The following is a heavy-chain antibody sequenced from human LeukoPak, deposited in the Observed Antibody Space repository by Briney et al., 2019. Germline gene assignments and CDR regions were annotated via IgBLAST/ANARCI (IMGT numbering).Heavy chain of an antibody. J-gene: IGHJ4*02. CDR3: YIYDYVWGSYRRHFDY. D-gene: IGHD3-16*02. CDR1: GGSISRSSYY. Sequence: SETLSLTCTVSGGSISRSSYYWGWIRQPPGKGLEWIGSIYYSGSTYYNPSLKSRVTISVDTSKNQFSLKLSSLTAADTAVYYCYIYDYVWGSYRRHFDYWGQGTLVTVSS. V-gene: IGHV4-39*01. CDR2: IYYSGST.